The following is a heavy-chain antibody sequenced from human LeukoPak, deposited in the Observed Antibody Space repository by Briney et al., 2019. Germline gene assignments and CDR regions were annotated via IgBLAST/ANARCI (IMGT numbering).Heavy chain of an antibody. CDR1: GYTFSSYA. D-gene: IGHD5-24*01. Sequence: GGSLRLSCAASGYTFSSYAMSWLRQATGKGLEWVSAISGSGGSTYYADSVKGRFTISRDNSKNTLYLQMNSLRAEDTAVYYCARAWLHLKYYFDYWGQGSLVTVSS. CDR3: ARAWLHLKYYFDY. CDR2: ISGSGGST. V-gene: IGHV3-23*01. J-gene: IGHJ4*02.